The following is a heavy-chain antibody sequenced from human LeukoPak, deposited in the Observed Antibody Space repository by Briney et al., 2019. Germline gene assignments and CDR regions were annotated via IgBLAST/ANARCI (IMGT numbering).Heavy chain of an antibody. J-gene: IGHJ4*02. D-gene: IGHD1-26*01. V-gene: IGHV3-21*01. Sequence: GGSLRLSCAASGFTFSSYSMNWVRKAPGKGLEWVSSISSSSSYIYYADSVKGRFTISRDNAKNSLYLQMNSLRAEDTAVYYCARSPVMGFSSGSVDYWGQGTLVTVSS. CDR2: ISSSSSYI. CDR1: GFTFSSYS. CDR3: ARSPVMGFSSGSVDY.